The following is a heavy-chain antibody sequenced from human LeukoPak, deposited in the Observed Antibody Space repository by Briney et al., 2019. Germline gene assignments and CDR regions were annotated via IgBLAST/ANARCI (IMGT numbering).Heavy chain of an antibody. Sequence: PGGSLRLSCAASGFTFSSYWMHWVRQAPGKGLVWVSRMNSDGSSTSYADSVKGRFTISRDNAKNTLYLQMNSLRAEDTAVYYCARVSDYYYGMDVWGQGTTVTVSS. CDR3: ARVSDYYYGMDV. J-gene: IGHJ6*02. V-gene: IGHV3-74*01. CDR2: MNSDGSST. CDR1: GFTFSSYW.